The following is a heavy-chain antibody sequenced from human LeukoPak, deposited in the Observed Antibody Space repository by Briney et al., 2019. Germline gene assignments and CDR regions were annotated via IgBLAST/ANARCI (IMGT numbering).Heavy chain of an antibody. Sequence: SETLSLTCAVSGGSISSYYWSWIRQSPGKGLEWIGYIYYNGSTNYNPSLKSRVTISVDTSKNQFSLKLPSVTAADTAVYYCARDWTVASPAYWGQGTLVTVSS. CDR1: GGSISSYY. CDR3: ARDWTVASPAY. V-gene: IGHV4-59*12. D-gene: IGHD2-15*01. CDR2: IYYNGST. J-gene: IGHJ4*02.